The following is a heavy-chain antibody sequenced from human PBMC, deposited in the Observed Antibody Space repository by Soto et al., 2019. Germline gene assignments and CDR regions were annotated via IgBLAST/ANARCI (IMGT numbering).Heavy chain of an antibody. V-gene: IGHV1-18*01. CDR3: AREVEVRGVIGPYYYYYYGMDV. CDR1: GYTFTSYG. D-gene: IGHD3-10*01. Sequence: VSVKVSCKASGYTFTSYGISWVRQAPRQGLEWMGWISAYNGNTNYAQKLQGRVTMTTDTSTSTAYMELRSLRSDDTAVYYCAREVEVRGVIGPYYYYYYGMDVWGQGTTVTVSS. CDR2: ISAYNGNT. J-gene: IGHJ6*02.